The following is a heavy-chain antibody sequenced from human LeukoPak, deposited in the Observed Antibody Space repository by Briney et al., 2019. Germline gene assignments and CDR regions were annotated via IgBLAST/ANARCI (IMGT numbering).Heavy chain of an antibody. D-gene: IGHD2-2*01. CDR3: ARDGGLYCSSTSCYFDY. Sequence: GGSLRLSCATSGFILSNSWVTWVRQAPGKRLEWVANIKGDGSEAYYADSVKGRFTISRDNARDSLYLQMNSLRVEDTAVYHCARDGGLYCSSTSCYFDYWGQGTLVTVSS. CDR1: GFILSNSW. J-gene: IGHJ4*02. CDR2: IKGDGSEA. V-gene: IGHV3-7*01.